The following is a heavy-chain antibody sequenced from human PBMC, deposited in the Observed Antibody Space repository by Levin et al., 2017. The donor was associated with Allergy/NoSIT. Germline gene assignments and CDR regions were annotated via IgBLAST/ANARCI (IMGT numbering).Heavy chain of an antibody. Sequence: GGSLRLSCAASGFTFSSYSMNWVRQAPGKGLEWISYISSSSSTIYYADSVKGRFTISRDNAKNSLYLQMNSLRDEDTAVYYCARSDDSIGRLPWYYFDYWGQGTLVTVSS. CDR2: ISSSSSTI. V-gene: IGHV3-48*02. CDR1: GFTFSSYS. J-gene: IGHJ4*02. CDR3: ARSDDSIGRLPWYYFDY. D-gene: IGHD3-22*01.